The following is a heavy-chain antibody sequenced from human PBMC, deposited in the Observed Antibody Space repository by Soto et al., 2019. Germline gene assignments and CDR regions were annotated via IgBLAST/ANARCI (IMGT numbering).Heavy chain of an antibody. D-gene: IGHD3-10*01. J-gene: IGHJ4*02. CDR3: ARGRWFGELAQYYFDY. Sequence: SETLSLTCTVSGSSISSYYWSWIRQPPGKGLEWIGYIYYTGSTNYNPSLKSRVTISVDTSKNQFSLKLSSVTAADTAVYYCARGRWFGELAQYYFDYWGQGTLVTVSS. V-gene: IGHV4-59*01. CDR1: GSSISSYY. CDR2: IYYTGST.